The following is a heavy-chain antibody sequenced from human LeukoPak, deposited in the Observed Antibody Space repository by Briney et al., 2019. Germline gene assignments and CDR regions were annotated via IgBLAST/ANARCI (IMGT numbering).Heavy chain of an antibody. Sequence: ASVKVSCKASGYSITGYYMHWVRQAPGQGLEWMGWINPNSGGTKYAQKFQGRVTMTRDTSISTTYMELSRLRSDDTAVYYCARAGTTDWFDPWGQGTLVTASS. V-gene: IGHV1-2*02. CDR2: INPNSGGT. CDR3: ARAGTTDWFDP. CDR1: GYSITGYY. D-gene: IGHD1-14*01. J-gene: IGHJ5*02.